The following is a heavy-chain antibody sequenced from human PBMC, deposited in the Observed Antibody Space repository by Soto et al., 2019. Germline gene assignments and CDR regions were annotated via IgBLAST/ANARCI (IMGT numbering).Heavy chain of an antibody. D-gene: IGHD3-10*01. Sequence: GGSLRLSCAASGFTFSSYAMSWVRQAPGKGLEWVSAISGSGGSTYYADSVKGRFTISRDNSKNTLYLQMNSLRAEDTAVYYCAKGLYYGSGPGYYYYGMDVWGQGTTVTVSS. CDR3: AKGLYYGSGPGYYYYGMDV. CDR2: ISGSGGST. J-gene: IGHJ6*02. V-gene: IGHV3-23*01. CDR1: GFTFSSYA.